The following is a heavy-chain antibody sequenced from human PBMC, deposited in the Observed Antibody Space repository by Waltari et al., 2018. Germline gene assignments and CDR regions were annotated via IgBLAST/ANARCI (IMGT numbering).Heavy chain of an antibody. D-gene: IGHD1-1*01. J-gene: IGHJ4*02. CDR2: IKHDGSDE. CDR1: GFTFSNHW. CDR3: ARDLNWNAVD. Sequence: EVQLVESGGGLVQPGGSLRLSCAASGFTFSNHWMNWVRQAPGKGLEWVARIKHDGSDEYYVDSVKGRFTISRDNAKNSLYLQMNSLRAEDTAVYYCARDLNWNAVDWGQGTLVTVSS. V-gene: IGHV3-7*01.